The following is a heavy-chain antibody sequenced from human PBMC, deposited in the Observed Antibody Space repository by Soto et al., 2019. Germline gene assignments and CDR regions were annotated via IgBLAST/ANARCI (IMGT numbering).Heavy chain of an antibody. J-gene: IGHJ1*01. CDR2: INWNSGSI. D-gene: IGHD6-13*01. Sequence: EVQLVESGGGLVQPGRSLRLSCAASGFTFDDYAMHWVRQVPGKGLEWVSGINWNSGSIGYGDSVKGQFAISRDNAKNSLHLQMTSLSAEDTAFYYCVKDESINWYSGHFRHWGQGTLVTVSS. V-gene: IGHV3-9*01. CDR1: GFTFDDYA. CDR3: VKDESINWYSGHFRH.